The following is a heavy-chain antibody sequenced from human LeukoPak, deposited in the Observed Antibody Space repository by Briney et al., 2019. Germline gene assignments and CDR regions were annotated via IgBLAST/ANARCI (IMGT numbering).Heavy chain of an antibody. J-gene: IGHJ6*03. V-gene: IGHV3-30*02. Sequence: GGSLRLSCAASGFTFSSYGMHWVRQAPGKGLEWVAFIRYDGSNKYYADSVKGRFTISRDNSKNTLYLQMNSLRAEDTAVYYCAKDGIAAADHYYYYMDVWGKGTTVTISS. D-gene: IGHD6-13*01. CDR1: GFTFSSYG. CDR3: AKDGIAAADHYYYYMDV. CDR2: IRYDGSNK.